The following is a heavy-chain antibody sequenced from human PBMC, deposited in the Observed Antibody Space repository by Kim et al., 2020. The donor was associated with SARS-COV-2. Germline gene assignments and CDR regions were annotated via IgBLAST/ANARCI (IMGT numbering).Heavy chain of an antibody. CDR2: SEK. D-gene: IGHD3-10*01. Sequence: SEKYYVDSVKGRFTISRDNAKNSLYLQMNGLRAEDTAVYYCASLRSVDYWGQGTLVTVSS. V-gene: IGHV3-7*01. J-gene: IGHJ4*02. CDR3: ASLRSVDY.